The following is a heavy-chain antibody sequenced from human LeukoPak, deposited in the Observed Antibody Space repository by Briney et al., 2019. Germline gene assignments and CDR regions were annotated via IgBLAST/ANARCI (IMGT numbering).Heavy chain of an antibody. CDR3: ATASDYSGAFDI. D-gene: IGHD3-10*01. V-gene: IGHV1-18*01. CDR1: GYTFTTYG. Sequence: ASVKVSCKASGYTFTTYGISWVRQAPGQGLEWMGWISAYNGHTKYAKKLQGRVTMTADISTSTAYMDLRSLRSDDTAVYYCATASDYSGAFDIWGQGTMVTVSS. CDR2: ISAYNGHT. J-gene: IGHJ3*02.